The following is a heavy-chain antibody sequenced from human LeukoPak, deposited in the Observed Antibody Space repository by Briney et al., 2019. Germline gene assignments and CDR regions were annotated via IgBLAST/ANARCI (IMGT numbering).Heavy chain of an antibody. Sequence: GGSLRLSCAASGFTFSSYSMNWVRQAPGKGLEWVSSISRSSSYIYYTDSVKGRFTISRDNAKNSLFLQMNSLRAEDTAVYYCARGYNDGRGYSPRSAFDTWGQGTMVTVSS. D-gene: IGHD3-22*01. CDR1: GFTFSSYS. CDR2: ISRSSSYI. V-gene: IGHV3-21*01. J-gene: IGHJ3*02. CDR3: ARGYNDGRGYSPRSAFDT.